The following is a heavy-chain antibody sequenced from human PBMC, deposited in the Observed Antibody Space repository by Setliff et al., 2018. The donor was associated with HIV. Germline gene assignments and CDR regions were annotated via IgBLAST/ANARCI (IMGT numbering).Heavy chain of an antibody. CDR1: GFTFSSYS. V-gene: IGHV3-21*01. J-gene: IGHJ1*01. CDR3: AKDGSGWSQH. CDR2: ISSSSYI. Sequence: GGSLRLSCAASGFTFSSYSMNWVRQAPGKGLEWVSSISSSSYIYYADSVKGRFTVSRDNAKSSLYLQMSGLRTEDMAVYYCAKDGSGWSQHWGQGTRVTVSS. D-gene: IGHD6-19*01.